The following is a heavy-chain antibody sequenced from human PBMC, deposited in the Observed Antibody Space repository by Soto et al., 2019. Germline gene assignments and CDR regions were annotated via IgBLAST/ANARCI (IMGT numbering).Heavy chain of an antibody. V-gene: IGHV4-38-2*01. CDR2: IYHSGST. D-gene: IGHD2-15*01. CDR1: GNSISSAYF. CDR3: ASLPFCSGGSCSYFDY. J-gene: IGHJ4*02. Sequence: SETLSLTCAVSGNSISSAYFWAWIRQPPGKGLEYIGSIYHSGSTYYNPSLKSRVTISVDMSRSQFSLKLSSVTATDTAVYYCASLPFCSGGSCSYFDYWGQGTLVTVSS.